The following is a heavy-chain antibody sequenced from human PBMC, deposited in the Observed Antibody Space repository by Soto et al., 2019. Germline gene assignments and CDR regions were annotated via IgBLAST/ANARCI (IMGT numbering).Heavy chain of an antibody. D-gene: IGHD2-15*01. J-gene: IGHJ5*01. Sequence: GASVKGSWKSVGFTFSNYAVRWVRQARGQRLEWIAWIVVGSGTTNYAQSLQGRVTITRDMSTSTTYMELSSLRSEDTAVYYCEAELYSGGNCCWFDLWGQGTMVTVSS. CDR1: GFTFSNYA. V-gene: IGHV1-58*01. CDR3: EAELYSGGNCCWFDL. CDR2: IVVGSGTT.